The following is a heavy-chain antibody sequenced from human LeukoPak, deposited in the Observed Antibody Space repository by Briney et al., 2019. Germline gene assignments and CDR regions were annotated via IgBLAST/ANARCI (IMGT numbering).Heavy chain of an antibody. V-gene: IGHV3-23*01. D-gene: IGHD1-20*01. Sequence: GGAPRLSCEEPVFTFSDSATSWVRAAFGGGGDGDSLISASVGNSYNAAAVKARFTASRDRSKNTLHLQMNNLRAEHTAVYSCGREIEFNCWGQGTLVTASS. CDR2: ISASVGNS. J-gene: IGHJ4*02. CDR3: GREIEFNC. CDR1: VFTFSDSA.